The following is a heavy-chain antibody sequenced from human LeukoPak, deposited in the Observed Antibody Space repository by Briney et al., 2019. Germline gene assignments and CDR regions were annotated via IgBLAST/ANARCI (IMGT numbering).Heavy chain of an antibody. J-gene: IGHJ4*02. D-gene: IGHD3-22*01. CDR1: GGTFSSYA. CDR3: ARDGTYYYDSSGYYYAY. CDR2: IIPIFGTA. Sequence: SVKVSCKASGGTFSSYAISWVRQAPGQGLEWMGGIIPIFGTANYAQKFQGRATITTDESTSTAYMELSSLRSEDTAVYYCARDGTYYYDSSGYYYAYWGQGTLVTVSS. V-gene: IGHV1-69*05.